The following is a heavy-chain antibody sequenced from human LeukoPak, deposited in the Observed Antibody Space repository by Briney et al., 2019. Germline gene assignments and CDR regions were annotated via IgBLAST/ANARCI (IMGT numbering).Heavy chain of an antibody. CDR1: GFTFSRYA. V-gene: IGHV3-64D*06. CDR3: VKDSSSGSYIDY. D-gene: IGHD3-10*01. J-gene: IGHJ4*02. CDR2: ISSNGGST. Sequence: GGSLRLSCSASGFTFSRYAIHWVRQAPGKGLEYVSAISSNGGSTYYADSVKGRFTISRDNSRNTLHLQMSGLRVEDTAVYYCVKDSSSGSYIDYWGQGTLVTVSS.